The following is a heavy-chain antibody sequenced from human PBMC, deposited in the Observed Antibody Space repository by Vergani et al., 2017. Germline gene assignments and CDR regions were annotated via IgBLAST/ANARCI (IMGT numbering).Heavy chain of an antibody. V-gene: IGHV3-33*06. CDR2: IWYDGSNK. D-gene: IGHD6-6*01. Sequence: QVQLVESGGGVVQPGRSLRLSCAASGFTFSSYGMHWVRQAPGKGLEWVAVIWYDGSNKYYADSVKGRFTISRDNSKNTLFLQMSSLRAEDTAVYYCAKEEAARPKYSYYGMDVWGQGTTVTVSS. J-gene: IGHJ6*02. CDR1: GFTFSSYG. CDR3: AKEEAARPKYSYYGMDV.